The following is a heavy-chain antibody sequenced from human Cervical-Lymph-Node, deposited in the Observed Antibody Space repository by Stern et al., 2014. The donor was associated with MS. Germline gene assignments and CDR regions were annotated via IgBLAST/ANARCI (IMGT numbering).Heavy chain of an antibody. V-gene: IGHV3-21*01. CDR1: GFTFSHYS. CDR2: ISNNATHT. J-gene: IGHJ4*02. D-gene: IGHD4-17*01. CDR3: ARARVGDYARSPHLDS. Sequence: VQLVESGGGLVQPGESLRLSCDASGFTFSHYSINWVRQAPGKGLEWISSISNNATHTYYADSVEGRFTISRNSPKDSVSLHMVSLRAEDTAVYYCARARVGDYARSPHLDSWGQGTLVTVSS.